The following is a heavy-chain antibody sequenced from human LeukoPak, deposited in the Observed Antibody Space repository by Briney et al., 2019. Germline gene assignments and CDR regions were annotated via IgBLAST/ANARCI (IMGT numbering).Heavy chain of an antibody. V-gene: IGHV4-34*01. D-gene: IGHD6-13*01. J-gene: IGHJ4*02. CDR3: ARRQRKGYSSSWYGY. CDR1: GGSFSGYY. CDR2: INHSGST. Sequence: KPSETLSLTCAVYGGSFSGYYWSWIRQPPGKGLEWIGEINHSGSTNYNPSLKSRVTISVDTSKNQFSLKLSSVTAADTAVYYCARRQRKGYSSSWYGYWGQGTLVTVSS.